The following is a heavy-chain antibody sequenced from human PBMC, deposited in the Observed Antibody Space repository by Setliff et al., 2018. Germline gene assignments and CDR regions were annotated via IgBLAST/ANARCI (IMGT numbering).Heavy chain of an antibody. Sequence: SVKVSCKASGYTFTTHGISWVRQAPGQGLEWMGWISTDDGDTNFAQKFQGRVTLTTDTSTGTAYMELRSLTFDDTAVYYCARDWFCSGGDCSDVFDFWGQGTMVTV. CDR2: ISTDDGDT. J-gene: IGHJ3*01. V-gene: IGHV1-18*01. CDR3: ARDWFCSGGDCSDVFDF. D-gene: IGHD2-21*02. CDR1: GYTFTTHG.